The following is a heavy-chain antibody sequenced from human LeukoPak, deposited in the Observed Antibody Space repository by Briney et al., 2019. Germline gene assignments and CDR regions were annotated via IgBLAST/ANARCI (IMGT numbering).Heavy chain of an antibody. Sequence: GASVKVSCKASGYTFTCYYMHWVRQAPGQGLEWMGIINPSGGSTSYAQKFQGRVTMTRDTSTSTVYMELSSLRSEDTAVYYCARDTPEYYYGSAPFDPWGQGTLVTVSS. J-gene: IGHJ5*02. D-gene: IGHD3-10*01. CDR1: GYTFTCYY. CDR2: INPSGGST. V-gene: IGHV1-46*01. CDR3: ARDTPEYYYGSAPFDP.